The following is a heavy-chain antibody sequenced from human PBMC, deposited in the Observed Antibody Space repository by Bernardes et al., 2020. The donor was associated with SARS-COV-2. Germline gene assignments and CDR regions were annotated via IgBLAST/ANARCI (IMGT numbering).Heavy chain of an antibody. D-gene: IGHD4-17*01. Sequence: GGYLSPSCAASGFTVSHYAMTWVGPAPGKGLEWVSAIRDNGGKTYYAESVKGRFTLSRDNSRNTLYLEMNSLRVEDTAVYYCAKDRRGYGDYAVWFDPWGQGTLVTVSS. CDR2: IRDNGGKT. CDR1: GFTVSHYA. V-gene: IGHV3-23*01. CDR3: AKDRRGYGDYAVWFDP. J-gene: IGHJ5*02.